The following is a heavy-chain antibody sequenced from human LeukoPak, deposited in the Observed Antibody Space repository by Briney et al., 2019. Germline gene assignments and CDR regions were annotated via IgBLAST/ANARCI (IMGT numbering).Heavy chain of an antibody. V-gene: IGHV4-34*01. CDR2: INHSGST. CDR3: ARGRHIVVVPAAMGMEFDP. D-gene: IGHD2-2*01. J-gene: IGHJ5*02. Sequence: PSETLSLTCTVSGGSLSSGGYYWSWIRQPPGKGLEWIGEINHSGSTNYNPSLKSRVTIPVDTSKNQFSLKLSSVTAADTAVYYCARGRHIVVVPAAMGMEFDPWGQGTLVTVSS. CDR1: GGSLSSGGYY.